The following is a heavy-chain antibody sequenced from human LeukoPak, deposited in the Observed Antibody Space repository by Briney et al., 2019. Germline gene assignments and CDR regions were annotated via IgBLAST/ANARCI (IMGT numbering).Heavy chain of an antibody. Sequence: SETLSLTCTVSGGSISSYYWSWIRQPPGKGLEWIGYIYYSGSTNYNPSLKSRVTISVDTSKNQFSLKLSSVTAADTAVYYCARDGGYSYGFQYYFDYWGQGTLVTVSS. D-gene: IGHD5-18*01. CDR3: ARDGGYSYGFQYYFDY. V-gene: IGHV4-59*12. J-gene: IGHJ4*02. CDR2: IYYSGST. CDR1: GGSISSYY.